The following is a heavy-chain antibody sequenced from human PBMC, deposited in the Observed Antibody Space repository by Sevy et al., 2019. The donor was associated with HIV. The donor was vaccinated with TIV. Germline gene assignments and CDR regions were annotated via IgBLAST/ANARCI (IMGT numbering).Heavy chain of an antibody. CDR3: VRVYCSGGSCYQYYFDY. J-gene: IGHJ4*02. CDR2: IKQDGSEK. V-gene: IGHV3-7*03. Sequence: GGSLRLSCAASGFTFSSYWMSWVRQAPGKGLEWVANIKQDGSEKYYVDSVKGRFTISRDNAKNSLYLQMNSLRAEDTAVYYCVRVYCSGGSCYQYYFDYWGQGTLVTVSS. D-gene: IGHD2-15*01. CDR1: GFTFSSYW.